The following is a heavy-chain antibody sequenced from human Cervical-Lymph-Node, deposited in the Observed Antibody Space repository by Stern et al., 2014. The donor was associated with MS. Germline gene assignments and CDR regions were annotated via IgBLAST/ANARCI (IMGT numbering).Heavy chain of an antibody. CDR2: FVPVYGEA. CDR1: GDTLTDES. Sequence: QVQLVQSGAEVKKPGASVKVSCKLSGDTLTDESIHWVRQVPGKGLEWVGGFVPVYGEAINAQKFKGRFTIAEDTSTDTAFMQLSSLKADDTAVYCCAAGGHRLGLDVWGQGTTVIVSS. J-gene: IGHJ6*02. CDR3: AAGGHRLGLDV. V-gene: IGHV1-24*01. D-gene: IGHD6-25*01.